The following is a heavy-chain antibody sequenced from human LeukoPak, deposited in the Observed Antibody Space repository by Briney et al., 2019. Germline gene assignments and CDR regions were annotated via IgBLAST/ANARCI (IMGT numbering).Heavy chain of an antibody. Sequence: GGSLRLSCAASGFTFSSYSMNWVRQAPGKGLGWVSSISSSSYIYYEDSVKGRFTISRDNAKNSLYLQMNSLRAEDTAVYYCASYYDFWSGYPTDYWGQGTLVTVSS. J-gene: IGHJ4*02. V-gene: IGHV3-21*01. D-gene: IGHD3-3*01. CDR1: GFTFSSYS. CDR2: ISSSSYI. CDR3: ASYYDFWSGYPTDY.